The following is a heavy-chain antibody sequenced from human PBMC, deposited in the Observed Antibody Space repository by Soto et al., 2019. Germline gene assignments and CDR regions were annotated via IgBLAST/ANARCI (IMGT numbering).Heavy chain of an antibody. CDR2: IYSGGST. J-gene: IGHJ3*02. CDR1: GFTVSSNY. Sequence: EVQLVESGGGLIQPGGSLRLSCAASGFTVSSNYMSWVGQAPGKGLEWVSVIYSGGSTYYADSVKGRFTISRDNSKNTLYLQMNSLRAEDTAVYYCARNYDSTAGGAFDIWGQGTMVTVSS. CDR3: ARNYDSTAGGAFDI. V-gene: IGHV3-53*01. D-gene: IGHD3-22*01.